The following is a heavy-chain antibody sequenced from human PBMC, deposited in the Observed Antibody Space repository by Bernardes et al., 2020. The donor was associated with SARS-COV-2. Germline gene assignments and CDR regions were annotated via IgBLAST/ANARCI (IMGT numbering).Heavy chain of an antibody. V-gene: IGHV1-18*01. D-gene: IGHD3-9*01. CDR2: ISGHNGNT. CDR3: ARGPERYYDMLTGLGSGFFDL. Sequence: ASVKVSCKASGYAFANYGIGWVRQAPGHGLEWVGWISGHNGNTNAAQNLQGRVTMTTDTSTTTAYMELRSLTSDDTAVYYCARGPERYYDMLTGLGSGFFDLWGRGTLVTVSS. CDR1: GYAFANYG. J-gene: IGHJ2*01.